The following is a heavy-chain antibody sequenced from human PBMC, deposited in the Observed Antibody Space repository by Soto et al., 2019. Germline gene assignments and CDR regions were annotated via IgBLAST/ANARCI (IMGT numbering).Heavy chain of an antibody. D-gene: IGHD5-12*01. CDR1: GFTFSSYG. CDR3: ARDRDGYNSRYFDY. J-gene: IGHJ4*02. CDR2: IWYDGSNK. Sequence: QPGGSLRLSCAASGFTFSSYGMHWVRQAPGKGLEWVAVIWYDGSNKYYADSVKGRFTISRDNSKNTLYLQMNSLRAEDTAVYYCARDRDGYNSRYFDYWGQGTLVTVSS. V-gene: IGHV3-33*01.